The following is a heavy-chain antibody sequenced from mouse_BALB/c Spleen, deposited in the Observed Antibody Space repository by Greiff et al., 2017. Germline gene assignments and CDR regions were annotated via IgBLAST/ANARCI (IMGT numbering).Heavy chain of an antibody. CDR3: AKAYYGYLDY. D-gene: IGHD1-1*01. V-gene: IGHV3-2*02. CDR1: GYSITSDYA. Sequence: EVKLMESGPGLVKPSQSLSLTCTVTGYSITSDYAWNWLRPFPGNKLEWMGYISYSGSTSYNPSLKSRISITRDTSKNQFFLQLNSVTTEDTATYYCAKAYYGYLDYWGQGTTLTVSS. J-gene: IGHJ2*01. CDR2: ISYSGST.